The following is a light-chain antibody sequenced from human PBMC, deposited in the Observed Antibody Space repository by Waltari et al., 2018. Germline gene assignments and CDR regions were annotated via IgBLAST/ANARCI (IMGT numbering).Light chain of an antibody. CDR1: SSNTGAGYD. CDR3: QSYDSSLSGPVV. J-gene: IGLJ2*01. V-gene: IGLV1-40*01. CDR2: GNS. Sequence: QSVLTQPPSVSGAPGQRVTIPCTGSSSNTGAGYDVHWYQQLPGTAPKLLTYGNSNRPSGVPDRFSGSKSGTSASLAITGLQAEDEADYYCQSYDSSLSGPVVFGGGTKLTVL.